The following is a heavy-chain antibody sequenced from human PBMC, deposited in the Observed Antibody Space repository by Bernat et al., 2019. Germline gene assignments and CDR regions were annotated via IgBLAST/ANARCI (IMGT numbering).Heavy chain of an antibody. CDR1: GFTFGDYA. V-gene: IGHV3-49*05. J-gene: IGHJ4*02. CDR3: TTRRDYYGSGSYYIGYYFDY. CDR2: IRSKAYGGTT. Sequence: EVQLVESGGGLVKPGRSLRLSCTASGFTFGDYAMSWFRQAPGKGLEWVGCIRSKAYGGTTEYAASVKGRFTISRDDSKSIAYLQMNSLKTEDTAVYYCTTRRDYYGSGSYYIGYYFDYWGQGTLVTVSS. D-gene: IGHD3-10*01.